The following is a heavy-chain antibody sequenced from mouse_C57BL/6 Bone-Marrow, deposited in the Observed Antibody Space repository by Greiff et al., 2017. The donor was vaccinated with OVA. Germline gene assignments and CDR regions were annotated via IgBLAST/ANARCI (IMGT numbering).Heavy chain of an antibody. D-gene: IGHD2-2*01. CDR1: CFTFTYFV. CDR3: TTMVTTVFDY. CDR2: IYPETGGT. Sequence: VQLQQSWALLVRPWASVTLSFTASCFTFTYFVMHWVQPTPFPGLDWIGAIYPETGGTAYNQKFKGKAILTADKSSSTAYMELRSLTSEDSAVYYCTTMVTTVFDYWGQGTTLTVSS. J-gene: IGHJ2*01. V-gene: IGHV1-15*01.